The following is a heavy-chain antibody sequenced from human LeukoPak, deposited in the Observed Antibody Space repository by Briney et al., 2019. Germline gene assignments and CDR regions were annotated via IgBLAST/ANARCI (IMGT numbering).Heavy chain of an antibody. J-gene: IGHJ6*02. Sequence: PSETLSLTCTVSGGSISNNYWSWIRQPPGKELEWIGYMYYSGSPNYNPSLKSRVTISVDTPKNQFSLMLSSVTAADTAVYYCARGGYASDWHSMDVWGQGTTVTVSS. CDR2: MYYSGSP. D-gene: IGHD6-25*01. V-gene: IGHV4-59*01. CDR1: GGSISNNY. CDR3: ARGGYASDWHSMDV.